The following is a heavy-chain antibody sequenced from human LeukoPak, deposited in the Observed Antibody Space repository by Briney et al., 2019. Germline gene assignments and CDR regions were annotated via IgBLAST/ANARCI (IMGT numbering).Heavy chain of an antibody. CDR1: GFTFSSYG. Sequence: GNSLRLSCAAFGFTFSSYGMHWVRQAPGKGLEWVALIWYDGSNKNYADSVKGRFTISRDNSKNTLFLQMNSLRAEDTAVYYCAREASDAFDIWGQGTMVTVSS. V-gene: IGHV3-33*01. J-gene: IGHJ3*02. CDR3: AREASDAFDI. CDR2: IWYDGSNK.